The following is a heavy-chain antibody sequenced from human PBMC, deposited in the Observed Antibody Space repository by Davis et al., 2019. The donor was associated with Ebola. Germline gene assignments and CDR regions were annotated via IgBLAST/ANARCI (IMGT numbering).Heavy chain of an antibody. V-gene: IGHV1-69*13. D-gene: IGHD4-17*01. J-gene: IGHJ4*02. CDR3: ARDHDYGDYVVDY. Sequence: SVKVSCKASGYTFTSYAMHWVRQAPGQGLEWMGGIIPIFGTANYAQKFQGRVTITADESTSTAYMELSSLRSEDTAVYYCARDHDYGDYVVDYWGQGTLVTVSS. CDR1: GYTFTSYA. CDR2: IIPIFGTA.